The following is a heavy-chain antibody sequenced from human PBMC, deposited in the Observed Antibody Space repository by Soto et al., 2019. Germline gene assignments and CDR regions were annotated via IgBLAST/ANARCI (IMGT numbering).Heavy chain of an antibody. CDR2: IMKDGGEK. V-gene: IGHV3-7*01. J-gene: IGHJ4*02. CDR1: GFTFNGYW. D-gene: IGHD2-21*01. CDR3: ARDSDYYKADY. Sequence: EVQLVESGGVLVQPGGSLRLSCAASGFTFNGYWMGWVRQAPGKGLEWVASIMKDGGEKKYVDSVKGRFTISRDNAKNSVSLQMNSLRADDTAIYYCARDSDYYKADYWGQGTLVTVSS.